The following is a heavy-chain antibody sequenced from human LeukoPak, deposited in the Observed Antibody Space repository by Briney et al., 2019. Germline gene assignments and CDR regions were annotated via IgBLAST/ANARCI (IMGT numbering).Heavy chain of an antibody. D-gene: IGHD6-13*01. V-gene: IGHV3-30*04. CDR2: ISYDGSNK. CDR3: ARVRYSSSWYGGGYYFDY. Sequence: GGSLRLSCAASGFTFSSYAMHWVRQAPGKGLEWVAVISYDGSNKYYADSVKGRFTISRDNSKNTLYLQMNSLRAEDTAVYYCARVRYSSSWYGGGYYFDYWGQGTLATVSS. CDR1: GFTFSSYA. J-gene: IGHJ4*02.